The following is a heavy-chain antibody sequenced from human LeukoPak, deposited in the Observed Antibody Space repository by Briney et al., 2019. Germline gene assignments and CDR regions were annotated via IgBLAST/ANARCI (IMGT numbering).Heavy chain of an antibody. J-gene: IGHJ4*02. D-gene: IGHD3-3*01. CDR3: AKAGYDFWSGYYDY. CDR2: ISGSGGST. CDR1: GLTFSSHW. Sequence: PGGSLRLSCAASGLTFSSHWMHWVRQAPGKGLEWVSAISGSGGSTYYADSVKGRFTISRDNSKNTLYLQMNSLRAEDTAVYYCAKAGYDFWSGYYDYWGQGTLVTVSS. V-gene: IGHV3-23*01.